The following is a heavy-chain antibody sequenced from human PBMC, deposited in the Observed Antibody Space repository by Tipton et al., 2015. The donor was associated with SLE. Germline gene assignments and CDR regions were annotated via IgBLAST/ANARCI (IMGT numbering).Heavy chain of an antibody. J-gene: IGHJ4*02. Sequence: LRLSCAVYGGSFSGYYWSWIRQHPGKGLEWIGYIYYSGSTYYNPSLKSRVTISVDTSKNQFSLKLSSVTAADTAVYYCASHSTHYCSSTSCYFDYWGQGTLVTVSS. CDR3: ASHSTHYCSSTSCYFDY. CDR2: IYYSGST. CDR1: GGSFSGYY. V-gene: IGHV4-31*02. D-gene: IGHD2-2*01.